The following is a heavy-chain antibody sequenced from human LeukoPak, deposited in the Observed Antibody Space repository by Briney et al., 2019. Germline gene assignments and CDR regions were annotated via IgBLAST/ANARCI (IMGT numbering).Heavy chain of an antibody. CDR2: ISYDGSNK. J-gene: IGHJ4*02. D-gene: IGHD3-10*01. V-gene: IGHV3-30*04. CDR3: ARDYNGALDY. CDR1: GFTFSSYA. Sequence: GGSLRLSCAASGFTFSSYAMHWVRQAPGKGLEWVAVISYDGSNKYYADSVKGRFTISRDNSKNTLYLQMNSLRAEDTAVYYCARDYNGALDYWGQGTLVTVSS.